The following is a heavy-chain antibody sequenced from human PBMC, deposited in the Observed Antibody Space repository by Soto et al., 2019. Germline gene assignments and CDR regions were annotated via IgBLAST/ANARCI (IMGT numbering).Heavy chain of an antibody. D-gene: IGHD2-21*01. Sequence: PSETLSLTCTVSGGSISSGDYYWSWIRQPPGKGLEWIGYIYYSGSTYYNPSLKSRVTISVDTSKNQFSLKLSSVTAADTAVYYCARLGAYYQSLDPWGPGTLATVS. CDR3: ARLGAYYQSLDP. V-gene: IGHV4-30-4*01. CDR1: GGSISSGDYY. CDR2: IYYSGST. J-gene: IGHJ5*02.